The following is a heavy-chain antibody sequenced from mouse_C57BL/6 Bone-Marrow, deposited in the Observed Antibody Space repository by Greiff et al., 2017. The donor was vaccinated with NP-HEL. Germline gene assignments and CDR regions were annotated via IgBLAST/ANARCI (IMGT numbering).Heavy chain of an antibody. D-gene: IGHD1-1*01. J-gene: IGHJ3*01. V-gene: IGHV1-22*01. CDR2: INPNNGGT. Sequence: VQLQQSGPELVKPGASVKMSCKASGYTFTDYNMHWVKQSHGKSLEWIGYINPNNGGTSYNQKFKGKATLTVNKSSSTAYMELRSLTSEDSAVYYCARRYYGPQAWFAYWGQGTLVTVSA. CDR1: GYTFTDYN. CDR3: ARRYYGPQAWFAY.